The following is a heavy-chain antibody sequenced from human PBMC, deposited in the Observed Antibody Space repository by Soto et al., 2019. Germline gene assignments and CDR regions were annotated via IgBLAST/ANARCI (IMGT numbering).Heavy chain of an antibody. Sequence: QVQLVQSGAEVKKPGASVKVSCKASGYTFINYYIHWVRQAPGHGLEWMAIINPTGGSTNYAQKFQGRLTVTMDTSTTTVYMELSSLTSDDTAIYYCARHLAAGDCWGQGTLVTVSS. J-gene: IGHJ4*02. V-gene: IGHV1-46*01. CDR3: ARHLAAGDC. D-gene: IGHD2-21*01. CDR2: INPTGGST. CDR1: GYTFINYY.